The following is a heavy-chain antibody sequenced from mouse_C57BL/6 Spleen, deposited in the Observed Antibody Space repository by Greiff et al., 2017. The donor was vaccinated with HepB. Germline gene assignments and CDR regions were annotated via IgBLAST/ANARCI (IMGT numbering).Heavy chain of an antibody. CDR3: ARPVLFDY. V-gene: IGHV5-6*01. Sequence: EVNVVESGGDLVKPGGSLKLSCAASGFTFSSYGMSWVRQTPDKRLEWVATISSGGSYTYYPDSVKGRFTISRDNAKNTLYLQMSSLKSEDTAMYYCARPVLFDYWGQGTTLTVSS. CDR2: ISSGGSYT. J-gene: IGHJ2*01. CDR1: GFTFSSYG.